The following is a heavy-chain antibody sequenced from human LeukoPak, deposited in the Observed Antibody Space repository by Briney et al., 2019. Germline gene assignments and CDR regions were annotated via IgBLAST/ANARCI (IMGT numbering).Heavy chain of an antibody. J-gene: IGHJ6*03. V-gene: IGHV5-51*01. CDR3: ARQAHIAAAGTGNYYYYMDV. Sequence: GESLKISCKGSGYRFTSYWIGWVRQMPGKGLEWMGIIYPGDSDTRYSPSFQGQVTISADKSINTAYLRWSSLKASDTAMYYCARQAHIAAAGTGNYYYYMDVWGKGTTVTVSS. CDR2: IYPGDSDT. D-gene: IGHD6-13*01. CDR1: GYRFTSYW.